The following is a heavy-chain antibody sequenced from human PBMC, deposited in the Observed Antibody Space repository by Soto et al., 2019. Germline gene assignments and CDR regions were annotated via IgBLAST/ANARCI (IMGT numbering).Heavy chain of an antibody. Sequence: PGGSLRLSCAASGFTFSSYAMSWVRQAPGKGLECVSVISGSGASTYYADSVKGRFTISRDDSKNTLYLQMNSLRAEDTAVYYCAKLGAYVGATTEVKGYYFDYWGQGTLVTVS. V-gene: IGHV3-23*01. J-gene: IGHJ4*02. CDR2: ISGSGAST. CDR1: GFTFSSYA. D-gene: IGHD1-26*01. CDR3: AKLGAYVGATTEVKGYYFDY.